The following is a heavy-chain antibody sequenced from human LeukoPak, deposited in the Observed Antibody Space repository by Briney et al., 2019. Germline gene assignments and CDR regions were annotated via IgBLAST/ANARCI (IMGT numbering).Heavy chain of an antibody. CDR1: GFTLSNYA. CDR3: AKRSCSGGSCNFDY. V-gene: IGHV3-23*01. D-gene: IGHD2-15*01. CDR2: ISDSGGAT. Sequence: GGSLRLSCAASGFTLSNYAVSCVRQAPGKGLEWVSAISDSGGATNYADSVKGRFTTSRDNSKNTLYLQMNSLRAEDTAVYYCAKRSCSGGSCNFDYWGQGTLVTVSS. J-gene: IGHJ4*02.